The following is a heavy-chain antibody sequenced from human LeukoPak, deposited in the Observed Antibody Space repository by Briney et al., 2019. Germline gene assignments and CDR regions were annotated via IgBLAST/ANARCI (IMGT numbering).Heavy chain of an antibody. CDR2: IIESGGT. J-gene: IGHJ4*02. CDR1: GFTLSSFR. V-gene: IGHV3-23*01. Sequence: PGGSLRLSCAASGFTLSSFRMSWVRQAPGKGLEWVSRIIESGGTNYADSVKGRFTISRDNSKNTLYLQVNSLRAEDTAVYYCAKGASIHVTGPDYWGPGTLVTVSS. D-gene: IGHD3-9*01. CDR3: AKGASIHVTGPDY.